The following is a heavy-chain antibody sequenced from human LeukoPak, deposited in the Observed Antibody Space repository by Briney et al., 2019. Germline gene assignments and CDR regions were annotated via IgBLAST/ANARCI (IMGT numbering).Heavy chain of an antibody. CDR1: GGTFSSYA. Sequence: ASVKVSCKASGGTFSSYAISWVRQAPGQGLEWMGGIIPIFGTANYAQKFQGRVTITADKSTSTAYIELSSLRSEDTAVYYCARPYYDFWSGYQAAEYFQHWGQGTLVTVSS. CDR3: ARPYYDFWSGYQAAEYFQH. CDR2: IIPIFGTA. D-gene: IGHD3-3*01. J-gene: IGHJ1*01. V-gene: IGHV1-69*06.